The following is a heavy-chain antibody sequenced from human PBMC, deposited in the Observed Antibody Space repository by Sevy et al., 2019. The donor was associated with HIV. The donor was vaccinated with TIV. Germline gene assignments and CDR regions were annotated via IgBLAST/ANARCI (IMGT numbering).Heavy chain of an antibody. V-gene: IGHV3-21*01. CDR2: ISSSSSYI. CDR1: GFTFSSYS. J-gene: IGHJ3*02. CDR3: ARVYPGIAAAGTRGGRAFDI. D-gene: IGHD6-13*01. Sequence: GGSLRLSCAASGFTFSSYSMNWVRQAPGKGLEWVSSISSSSSYIYYADSVKGRFTISRDNAKNSLYLQMNSLRAEDTAVYYCARVYPGIAAAGTRGGRAFDIWGQGPMVTVSS.